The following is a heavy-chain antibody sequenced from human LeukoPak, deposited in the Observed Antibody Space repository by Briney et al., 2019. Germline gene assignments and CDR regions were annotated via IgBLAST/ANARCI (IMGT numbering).Heavy chain of an antibody. CDR3: AREVGETYYYDSSGYYYDY. CDR1: GFTFSSYW. Sequence: GGALRLSCAASGFTFSSYWMHWVRQAPGKGLVWVSRINSDGRSTSYADSGKGRVTISRDHAKNTLYLQMNSRRAEDTAVYYCAREVGETYYYDSSGYYYDYWGQGTLVTVSS. J-gene: IGHJ4*02. V-gene: IGHV3-74*01. D-gene: IGHD3-22*01. CDR2: INSDGRST.